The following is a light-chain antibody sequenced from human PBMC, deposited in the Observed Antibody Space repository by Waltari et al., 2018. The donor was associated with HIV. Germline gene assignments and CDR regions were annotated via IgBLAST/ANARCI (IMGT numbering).Light chain of an antibody. CDR2: GVS. J-gene: IGLJ1*01. CDR1: SSDFGGHNY. Sequence: QSALTQPASVSGSPGQSITVSCTGSSSDFGGHNYVSWYQQHPGKAPKLVIYGVSDRPSGVSNRFSGSKSGNTASLIISGLHAEDEADYYCSSYSGINNVVFGTGTKVTVL. V-gene: IGLV2-14*03. CDR3: SSYSGINNVV.